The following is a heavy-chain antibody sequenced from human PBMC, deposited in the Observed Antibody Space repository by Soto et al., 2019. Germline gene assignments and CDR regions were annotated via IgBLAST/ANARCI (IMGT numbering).Heavy chain of an antibody. CDR2: ISYDGSNK. D-gene: IGHD1-1*01. V-gene: IGHV3-30*03. Sequence: HPGGSLRLSCAASGFTFSSYGMHWVRQAPGKGLEWVAVISYDGSNKYYADSVKGRFTISRDNSKNTLYLQMDSLRAEDTAVYYCARSRLQLTPLSSSSLFAPWGQGTLVTVSS. J-gene: IGHJ5*02. CDR1: GFTFSSYG. CDR3: ARSRLQLTPLSSSSLFAP.